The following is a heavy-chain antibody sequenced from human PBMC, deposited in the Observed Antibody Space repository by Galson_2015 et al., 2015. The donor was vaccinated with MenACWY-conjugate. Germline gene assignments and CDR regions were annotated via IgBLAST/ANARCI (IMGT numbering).Heavy chain of an antibody. V-gene: IGHV1-2*04. CDR3: AKVGLVGDDHHLDGGYYLYGMDV. J-gene: IGHJ6*02. CDR1: GTTFSAYC. D-gene: IGHD1-26*01. Sequence: SVKVSCQASGTTFSAYCLHWVRPAPGQGLGWMGWINPNSGGTNFAHKFQGWVTMTRDMSINTGYMELSRLRSDDTAVYYCAKVGLVGDDHHLDGGYYLYGMDVWGQGTTVTVSS. CDR2: INPNSGGT.